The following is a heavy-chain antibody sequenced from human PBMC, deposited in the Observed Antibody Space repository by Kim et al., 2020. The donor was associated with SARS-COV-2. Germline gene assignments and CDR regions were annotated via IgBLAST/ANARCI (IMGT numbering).Heavy chain of an antibody. D-gene: IGHD2-2*01. CDR2: INHSGST. V-gene: IGHV4-34*01. J-gene: IGHJ4*02. Sequence: SETLSLTCAVYGGSFSGYYWSWIRQPPGKGLEWIGEINHSGSTNYNPSLKSRVTISVDTSKNQFSLKLSSVTAADTAVYYCARGWDFGCSSTSCYYYFDYWGQGTLVTVSS. CDR3: ARGWDFGCSSTSCYYYFDY. CDR1: GGSFSGYY.